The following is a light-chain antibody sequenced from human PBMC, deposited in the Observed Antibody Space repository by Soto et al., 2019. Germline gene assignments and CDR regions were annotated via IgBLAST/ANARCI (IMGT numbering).Light chain of an antibody. CDR2: DVS. Sequence: QSALTQPASVSGSPGQSITISCTGTSGDVGSYNYVSWYQQHPGKAPKLMIYDVSDRPSGVSNRFSGSKPGNTASLTISGLQAEDEANYYCSSYTTSNTLVFGGGTKLTVL. CDR1: SGDVGSYNY. CDR3: SSYTTSNTLV. J-gene: IGLJ2*01. V-gene: IGLV2-14*03.